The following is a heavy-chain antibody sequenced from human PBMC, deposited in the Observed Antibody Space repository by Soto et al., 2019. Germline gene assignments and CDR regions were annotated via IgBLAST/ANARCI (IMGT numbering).Heavy chain of an antibody. CDR2: INQDGSEK. V-gene: IGHV3-7*01. CDR1: GFTFSNYW. D-gene: IGHD6-25*01. J-gene: IGHJ4*02. Sequence: EVQLVESGGGLVQPGGSLRLSCEASGFTFSNYWMSWVRQAPGKGLEWVANINQDGSEKYFVGSVNGRFTISRDNAKNSVFLQVNSLRAEDTAVYYCAREKRANGYFDYWGQGTLVTVSS. CDR3: AREKRANGYFDY.